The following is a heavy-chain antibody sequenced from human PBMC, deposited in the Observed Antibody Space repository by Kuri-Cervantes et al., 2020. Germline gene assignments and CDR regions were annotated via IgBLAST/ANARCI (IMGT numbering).Heavy chain of an antibody. CDR1: GFTFGDYA. CDR2: ISYNSDRT. V-gene: IGHV3-9*01. J-gene: IGHJ4*02. Sequence: GGSLRLSCAASGFTFGDYAMHWVRQVPGKGLEWVSSISYNSDRTDYADSVEGRFTISRDNAKNSLYLQMNSLRVEDTAVYYCARDRVGGYSYGPAPYWGQGTLVTVSS. D-gene: IGHD5-18*01. CDR3: ARDRVGGYSYGPAPY.